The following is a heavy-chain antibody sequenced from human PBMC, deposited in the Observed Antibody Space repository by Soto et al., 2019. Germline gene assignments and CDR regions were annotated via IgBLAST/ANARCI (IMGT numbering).Heavy chain of an antibody. CDR1: GGSISSSNW. CDR3: ARVQWLVRGYYYYGMDV. CDR2: IYHSGST. Sequence: SETLSLTCAVSGGSISSSNWWSWVRQPPGKGLEWIGEIYHSGSTNYNPSLKSRVTISVDKSKNQFSLKLSSVTAADTAVYYCARVQWLVRGYYYYGMDVWGQGTTVTVSS. D-gene: IGHD6-19*01. J-gene: IGHJ6*02. V-gene: IGHV4-4*02.